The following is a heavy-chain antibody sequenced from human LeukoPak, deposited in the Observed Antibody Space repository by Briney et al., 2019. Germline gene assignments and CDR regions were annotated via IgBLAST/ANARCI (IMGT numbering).Heavy chain of an antibody. V-gene: IGHV3-48*03. CDR1: GFTFSSYA. CDR3: ARDDYDSSTPYYFDY. CDR2: IHNSGSTI. Sequence: PGGSLRLSCAASGFTFSSYAMSWVRQAPGKGLEWVSYIHNSGSTIYYAHSVKGRLTISRDNVKNSLSLQMNSLRAEDTAIYYCARDDYDSSTPYYFDYWGQGILVTVSS. J-gene: IGHJ4*02. D-gene: IGHD3-22*01.